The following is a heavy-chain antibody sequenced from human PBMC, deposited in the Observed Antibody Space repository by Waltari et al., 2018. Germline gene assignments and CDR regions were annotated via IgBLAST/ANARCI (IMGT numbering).Heavy chain of an antibody. Sequence: DVQLVESGGGLVHPGGSLRLSCAASEFTVSTTHMSWVRQAPGQGLEWVSIIYPAGSTYNADSVMGRFTISRDISQNTVHLQMNNLRPEDTAIYYCARARDEYTAMVFFDHWGQGTLVNVSS. CDR3: ARARDEYTAMVFFDH. CDR1: EFTVSTTH. CDR2: IYPAGST. J-gene: IGHJ4*02. V-gene: IGHV3-66*02. D-gene: IGHD5-18*01.